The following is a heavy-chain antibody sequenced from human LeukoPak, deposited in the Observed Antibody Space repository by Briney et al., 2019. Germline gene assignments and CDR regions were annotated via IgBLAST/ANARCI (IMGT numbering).Heavy chain of an antibody. CDR3: TTEAGDD. V-gene: IGHV3-15*01. CDR2: IKSKTDGGTT. J-gene: IGHJ4*02. Sequence: GSLRLSCAASGFTFSNAWMSWVRQAPGKGLEWVGHIKSKTDGGTTDYAAPVKGRITISRDDSKNTLYLQMDSLKTEDTAVYYCTTEAGDDWGQGTLVTVSS. CDR1: GFTFSNAW. D-gene: IGHD5-24*01.